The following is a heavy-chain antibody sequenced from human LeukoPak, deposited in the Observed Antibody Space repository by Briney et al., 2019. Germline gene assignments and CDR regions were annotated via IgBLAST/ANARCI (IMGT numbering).Heavy chain of an antibody. J-gene: IGHJ4*02. D-gene: IGHD6-13*01. CDR2: ISVIGDAT. Sequence: GGSLRLSCAAFGFTFSSCAMSWVRQAPGTGLEWVSGISVIGDATYHADSVRGRFTISRDNSKNTLYLQMNSARDRYAAIYYCAKEISYSSSSFDSWGQGTLVTVSS. V-gene: IGHV3-23*01. CDR1: GFTFSSCA. CDR3: AKEISYSSSSFDS.